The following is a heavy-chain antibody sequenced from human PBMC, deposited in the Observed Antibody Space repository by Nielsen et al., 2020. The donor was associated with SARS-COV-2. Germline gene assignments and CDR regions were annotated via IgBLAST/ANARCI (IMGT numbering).Heavy chain of an antibody. CDR2: IYYSGST. CDR3: AITYSGWPYNGFDP. J-gene: IGHJ5*02. V-gene: IGHV4-39*01. Sequence: SETLSLTCTVSGGSISSSSYYWGWIRQPPGKGLEWIGSIYYSGSTYYNPSLKSRVTISVDTSKNQFPLKLSSVTAADTAVYYCAITYSGWPYNGFDPWGQGTLVTVSS. CDR1: GGSISSSSYY. D-gene: IGHD6-19*01.